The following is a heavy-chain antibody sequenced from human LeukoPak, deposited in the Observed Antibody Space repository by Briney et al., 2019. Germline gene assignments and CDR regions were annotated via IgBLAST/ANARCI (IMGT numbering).Heavy chain of an antibody. CDR3: AKHQLEYSSSSGSDY. CDR2: ISGSGGST. CDR1: GFRFSSYA. J-gene: IGHJ4*02. V-gene: IGHV3-23*01. D-gene: IGHD6-6*01. Sequence: GGSLRLACAASGFRFSSYAMSWVRQAPGKGLEWVSAISGSGGSTYYADSVKGRFTISRDSSKNTLYLQMNSLRAEDTAVYYCAKHQLEYSSSSGSDYWGQGTLVTVSS.